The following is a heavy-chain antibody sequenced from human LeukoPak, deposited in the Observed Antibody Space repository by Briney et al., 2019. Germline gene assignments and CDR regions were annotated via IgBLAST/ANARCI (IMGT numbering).Heavy chain of an antibody. V-gene: IGHV1-69*02. J-gene: IGHJ4*02. CDR1: GGTFSSYT. D-gene: IGHD2-2*01. CDR2: IIPILGIA. Sequence: SVKVSCKASGGTFSSYTISWVRQAPGQGLECMGRIIPILGIANYAQKFQGRVTITADKSTSTAYMDMSSLRSEDTAVYYCARGGYCSSTSCLTYFDYWGQGTLVTVSS. CDR3: ARGGYCSSTSCLTYFDY.